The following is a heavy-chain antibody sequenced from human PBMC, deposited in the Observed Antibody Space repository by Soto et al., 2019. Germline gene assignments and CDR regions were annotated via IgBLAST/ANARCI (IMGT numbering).Heavy chain of an antibody. Sequence: GGSLRLSCAASGYTFNNAWMGWVRQAPGKGLEWVGRIKSNTDGGTTDYAAPVKGRFTISRDDSKNTVYLLMNSLKTEDTAVYYCTTGSIVVLPGARDSWGQGTLVTVSS. J-gene: IGHJ4*02. D-gene: IGHD2-2*01. CDR2: IKSNTDGGTT. CDR1: GYTFNNAW. V-gene: IGHV3-15*01. CDR3: TTGSIVVLPGARDS.